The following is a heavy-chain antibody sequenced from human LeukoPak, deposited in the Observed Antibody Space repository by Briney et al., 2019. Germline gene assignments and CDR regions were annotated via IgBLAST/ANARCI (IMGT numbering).Heavy chain of an antibody. Sequence: QPGGSLRLSCAASGFTFSGSAMHWVRQASGKGLEWVGRIRSKANSYATAYAASVKGRFTIPRDDSKNTAYLQMNSLKTEDTAVYYCTRHRSGSSSTNWFDPWGQGTLVTVS. CDR2: IRSKANSYAT. J-gene: IGHJ5*02. D-gene: IGHD1-26*01. CDR3: TRHRSGSSSTNWFDP. CDR1: GFTFSGSA. V-gene: IGHV3-73*01.